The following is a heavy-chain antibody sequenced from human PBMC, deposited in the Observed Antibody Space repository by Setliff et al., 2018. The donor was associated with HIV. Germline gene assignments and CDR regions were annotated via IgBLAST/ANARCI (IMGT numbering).Heavy chain of an antibody. D-gene: IGHD2-8*01. J-gene: IGHJ4*02. CDR2: IYSTGST. CDR3: ASGPYCSNGVCRDWVWFFDY. V-gene: IGHV4-61*02. CDR1: SASINSGSNY. Sequence: SETLSLTCTVSSASINSGSNYWNWIRQPAGKGLEWIGRIYSTGSTNYNPSLKSRVTVSVDTSKNQFSLKLSSVTAADTAVYYCASGPYCSNGVCRDWVWFFDYWGQGKVVTVSS.